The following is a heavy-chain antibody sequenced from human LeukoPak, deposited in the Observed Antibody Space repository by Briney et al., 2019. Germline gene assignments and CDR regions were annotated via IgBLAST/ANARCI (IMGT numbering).Heavy chain of an antibody. D-gene: IGHD3-22*01. CDR3: ARRSSRSPPDY. Sequence: GGSLRLSCAASGFTFSDYYMSWIRQAPGKGLEWVSYISSSGSTIYYADSVKGRFTISRDNAKNSLYLRMNSLRAEDTAVYYCARRSSRSPPDYWGQGTLVTVSS. CDR1: GFTFSDYY. CDR2: ISSSGSTI. V-gene: IGHV3-11*01. J-gene: IGHJ4*02.